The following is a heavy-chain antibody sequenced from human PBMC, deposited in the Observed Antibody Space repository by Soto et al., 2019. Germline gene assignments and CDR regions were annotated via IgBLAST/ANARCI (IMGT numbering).Heavy chain of an antibody. V-gene: IGHV5-51*01. J-gene: IGHJ5*02. CDR1: GYSFATHW. D-gene: IGHD6-19*01. CDR3: ARSYSSGRSNWFDP. Sequence: GESLKISCKGPGYSFATHWIGWVRQMPGKGLEWMGLIYPGDSDTRYSPSFQGQVTISADKSINTAYLQWSSLKASDTAMYYCARSYSSGRSNWFDPWGQGTLVTVSS. CDR2: IYPGDSDT.